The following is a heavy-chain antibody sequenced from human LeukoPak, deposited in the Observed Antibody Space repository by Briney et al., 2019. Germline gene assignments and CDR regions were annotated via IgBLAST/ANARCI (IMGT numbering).Heavy chain of an antibody. CDR1: GFTFSSYG. CDR2: ISYDGSNK. CDR3: AKEAGYCSGGSCYYYYGMDV. J-gene: IGHJ6*02. D-gene: IGHD2-15*01. Sequence: GGSLRLSCAASGFTFSSYGMHWVRQAPGKGLEWVAVISYDGSNKYYADSVKGRFTISRDNSKNTLYLQMNSLRAEDTAVYYCAKEAGYCSGGSCYYYYGMDVWGQGTTVTVSS. V-gene: IGHV3-30*18.